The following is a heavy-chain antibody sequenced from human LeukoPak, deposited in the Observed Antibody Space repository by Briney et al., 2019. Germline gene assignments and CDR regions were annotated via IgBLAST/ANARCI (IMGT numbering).Heavy chain of an antibody. CDR3: ARSITMVRGVISWFDP. Sequence: PSQTLSLTCTVSGGSISSGDYYWRWVRQPPGKGLEWIGYIYYSGSTYYHPSLKSRVTISVDTSKNQFSLKLSSVTAADTAVYYCARSITMVRGVISWFDPWGQGTLVTVSS. D-gene: IGHD3-10*01. CDR2: IYYSGST. J-gene: IGHJ5*02. CDR1: GGSISSGDYY. V-gene: IGHV4-30-4*01.